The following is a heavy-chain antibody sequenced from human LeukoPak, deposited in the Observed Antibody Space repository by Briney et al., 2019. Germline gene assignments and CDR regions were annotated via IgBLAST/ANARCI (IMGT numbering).Heavy chain of an antibody. D-gene: IGHD3-22*01. CDR3: ARGVADSSGYYIKFDY. CDR1: GGSFSGYY. J-gene: IGHJ4*02. CDR2: INHSGST. V-gene: IGHV4-34*01. Sequence: SETLSLTCAVYGGSFSGYYWSWIRQPPGKGLEWIGEINHSGSTNYDPSLNSRVNISVDMSKNQFSLKLSSVTAADTAVYYCARGVADSSGYYIKFDYWGQGTLVTVSS.